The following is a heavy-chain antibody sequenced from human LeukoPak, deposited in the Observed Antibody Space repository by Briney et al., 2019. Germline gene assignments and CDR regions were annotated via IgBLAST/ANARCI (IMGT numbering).Heavy chain of an antibody. CDR3: ASGSYQGFDY. Sequence: PGRSLRLSCAASGFTFSSYAMHWVRQAPGKGLEWVAVISYDGSNKYYADSVKGRFTISRDNSKNTLYLQMNSLRAEDTAVYYCASGSYQGFDYWGQGTLVTVSS. D-gene: IGHD1-26*01. CDR2: ISYDGSNK. V-gene: IGHV3-30-3*01. CDR1: GFTFSSYA. J-gene: IGHJ4*02.